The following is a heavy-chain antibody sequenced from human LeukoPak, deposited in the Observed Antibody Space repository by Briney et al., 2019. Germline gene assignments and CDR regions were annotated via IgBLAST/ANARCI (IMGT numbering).Heavy chain of an antibody. CDR1: GFTFSSYW. Sequence: GGSLRLSCAASGFTFSSYWMHWVRQAPGKGLVWVSRINSDGSSTSYADSVKGRFTISRDNAKNTLYLQMNSLRAEDTAVYYCARGDDYDAVGYWGQGTLVTVSS. CDR3: ARGDDYDAVGY. V-gene: IGHV3-74*01. CDR2: INSDGSST. J-gene: IGHJ4*02. D-gene: IGHD4-17*01.